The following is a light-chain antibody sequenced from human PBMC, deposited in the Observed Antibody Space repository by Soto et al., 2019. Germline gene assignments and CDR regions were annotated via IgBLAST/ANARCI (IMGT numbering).Light chain of an antibody. Sequence: QPVLTQSPSASASLGASVKLTCTLSSGHSSYAIAWHQQQPEKGPRYLMKLNSDGSHSKGDGIPDRFSGSSSGAERYLTSTRLQSEDEADYYCQTWGTGIQVFGTGTKLPVL. V-gene: IGLV4-69*01. CDR2: LNSDGSH. CDR3: QTWGTGIQV. J-gene: IGLJ1*01. CDR1: SGHSSYA.